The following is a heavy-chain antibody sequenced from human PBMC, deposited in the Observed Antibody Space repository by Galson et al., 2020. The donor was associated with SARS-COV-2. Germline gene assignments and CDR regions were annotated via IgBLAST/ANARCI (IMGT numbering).Heavy chain of an antibody. D-gene: IGHD6-19*01. Sequence: ETSETLSLTCTVSGGSISSGGYYWSWIRQHPGKGLEWIGYIYYSGSTYYNPSLKSRVTISVDTSKNQFSLKLSSVTAADTAVYYCARGLDGRLEGWFDPWGQGTLVTVSS. CDR3: ARGLDGRLEGWFDP. CDR2: IYYSGST. V-gene: IGHV4-31*03. CDR1: GGSISSGGYY. J-gene: IGHJ5*02.